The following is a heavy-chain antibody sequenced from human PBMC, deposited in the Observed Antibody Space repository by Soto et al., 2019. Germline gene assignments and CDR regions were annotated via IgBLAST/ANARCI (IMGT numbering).Heavy chain of an antibody. CDR3: ARALLWFGESPVDS. D-gene: IGHD3-10*01. V-gene: IGHV3-74*01. Sequence: EVQLVESGGGLVQPGGSLRLSCAASGFTFSSYWMHWVRQVLGKGLVWVSRISSDGTSTSYADSVKGRFTISRDNAKNTLYLQMNSLRAEDTAVYYCARALLWFGESPVDSWGQGTLVTVSS. CDR1: GFTFSSYW. J-gene: IGHJ4*02. CDR2: ISSDGTST.